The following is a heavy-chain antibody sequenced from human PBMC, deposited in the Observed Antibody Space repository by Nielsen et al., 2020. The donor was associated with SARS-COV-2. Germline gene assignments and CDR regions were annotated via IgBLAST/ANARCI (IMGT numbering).Heavy chain of an antibody. CDR3: ARSIIRITMVRGVFGWFDP. CDR1: GFTFSSYS. V-gene: IGHV3-21*01. J-gene: IGHJ5*02. Sequence: GESLKISCAASGFTFSSYSMNWVRQAPGQGLEWVSSISSSSSYIYYADSVKGRFTISRDNAKNSLYLQMNSLRAEDTAVYYCARSIIRITMVRGVFGWFDPWGQGTLVTVSS. CDR2: ISSSSSYI. D-gene: IGHD3-10*01.